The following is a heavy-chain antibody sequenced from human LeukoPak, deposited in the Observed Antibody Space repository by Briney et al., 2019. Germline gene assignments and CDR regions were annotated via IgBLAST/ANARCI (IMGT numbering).Heavy chain of an antibody. J-gene: IGHJ5*02. V-gene: IGHV1-18*01. CDR2: VSVYDGKT. D-gene: IGHD6-6*01. CDR1: GYTFNNFG. CDR3: ARTPYSSSVAWFDP. Sequence: ASVTVSCKTDGYTFNNFGISWVRQAPGQGLEWLGWVSVYDGKTNYAQTVQDRVTMTTDTSTGTAYMDLRSLRSDDTAIYYCARTPYSSSVAWFDPWGQGTLVTVSS.